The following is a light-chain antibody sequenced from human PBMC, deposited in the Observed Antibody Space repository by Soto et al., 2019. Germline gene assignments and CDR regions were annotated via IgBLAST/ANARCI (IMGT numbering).Light chain of an antibody. V-gene: IGLV1-44*01. CDR3: SAWDDRLNGWL. J-gene: IGLJ3*02. CDR2: SND. CDR1: SSNIGSNT. Sequence: QSVLTQPPSASETPGQRLTISCSGSSSNIGSNTVNWYQQLPGAAPKLLIYSNDQRPSGVPDRFSGSNSGISASLAISGLQSEDEADYYCSAWDDRLNGWLFGGGTKLTVL.